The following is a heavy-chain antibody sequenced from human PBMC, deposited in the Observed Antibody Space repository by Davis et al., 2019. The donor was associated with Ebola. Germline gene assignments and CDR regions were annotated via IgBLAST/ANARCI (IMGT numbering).Heavy chain of an antibody. V-gene: IGHV4-39*07. D-gene: IGHD2/OR15-2a*01. Sequence: MPSETLSLTCTVSGGSISTSSDYWGWIRQPPGKGLEWIGSIYYSGSTYSNPSLKSRVTISVDTSENQFSLKLTSVTAADTAVYYCARSPFPGGIDYWGQGTLVTVSS. CDR1: GGSISTSSDY. CDR3: ARSPFPGGIDY. J-gene: IGHJ4*02. CDR2: IYYSGST.